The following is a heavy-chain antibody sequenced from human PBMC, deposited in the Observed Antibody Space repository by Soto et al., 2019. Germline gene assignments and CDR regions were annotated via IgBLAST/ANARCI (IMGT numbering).Heavy chain of an antibody. V-gene: IGHV3-53*01. CDR3: APHPGGGGY. CDR2: IYSGGYT. Sequence: EVQLVESGGGLIQPGGSLRLSCAVSGFTVSNNYMSWVRQAPGKGLEGVSVIYSGGYTAYGDSVKGRFTISRDNSKNTCLFQRNTPGPADPAVYYGAPHPGGGGYWGQGTLVTVSS. J-gene: IGHJ4*02. CDR1: GFTVSNNY. D-gene: IGHD3-10*01.